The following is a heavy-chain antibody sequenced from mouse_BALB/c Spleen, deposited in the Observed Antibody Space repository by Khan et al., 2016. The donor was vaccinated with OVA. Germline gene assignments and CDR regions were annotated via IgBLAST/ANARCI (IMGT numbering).Heavy chain of an antibody. CDR2: INTYIGEP. V-gene: IGHV9-3-1*01. Sequence: QIQLVQSGPELKKPGETVKISCKASGYTFTNYGMNWVKQAPGQGLKWMGWINTYIGEPTYADDFKGRFAFSLETSASTAYLQINNLKNEDTATCLCARSNGNYWFAYWGQGTLVTVSA. CDR1: GYTFTNYG. J-gene: IGHJ3*01. D-gene: IGHD2-1*01. CDR3: ARSNGNYWFAY.